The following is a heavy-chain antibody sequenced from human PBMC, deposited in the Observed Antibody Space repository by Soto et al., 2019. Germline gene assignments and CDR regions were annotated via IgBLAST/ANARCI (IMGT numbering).Heavy chain of an antibody. V-gene: IGHV4-61*01. CDR3: VRGGSGYPFDY. CDR2: IYYTGNT. J-gene: IGHJ4*02. D-gene: IGHD3-22*01. Sequence: QVQLQESGPGLVKPSETLSLTCSVSGGSPSSGSYYWSWIRQPPGKGLEWIGYIYYTGNTNYNPSRKSRATISIDSSKNQFSLKVNSVTTADTALYYCVRGGSGYPFDYWGQGTLVTVSS. CDR1: GGSPSSGSYY.